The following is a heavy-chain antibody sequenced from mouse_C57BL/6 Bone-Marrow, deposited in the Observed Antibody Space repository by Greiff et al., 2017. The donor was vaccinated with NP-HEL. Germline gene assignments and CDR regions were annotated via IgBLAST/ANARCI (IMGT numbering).Heavy chain of an antibody. CDR3: ARGTGNYFDY. D-gene: IGHD2-14*01. V-gene: IGHV1-54*01. CDR1: GYAFTNYL. J-gene: IGHJ2*01. Sequence: QVQLKHSGAELVRPGTSVKVSCKASGYAFTNYLIEWVKQRPGQGLEWIGVINPGSGGTNYNEKFKGKATLTADKSSSTAYMQLSSLTSEDSAVYFCARGTGNYFDYWGQGTTLTVSS. CDR2: INPGSGGT.